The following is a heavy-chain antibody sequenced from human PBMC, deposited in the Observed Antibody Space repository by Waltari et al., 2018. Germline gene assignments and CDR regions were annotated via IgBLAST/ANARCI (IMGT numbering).Heavy chain of an antibody. CDR1: GFTSPDYW. J-gene: IGHJ6*02. Sequence: EVQLVESGGDLVQPGGSLRLSCAASGFTSPDYWIHWARQLAGQGFVWVAEINIAGKNTSYAEAVKGRFTISRDNAKNTVFLQMDSLRSEDTAVYYCVRGNDFGFDVWGHGTTVTVSS. CDR2: INIAGKNT. V-gene: IGHV3-74*01. CDR3: VRGNDFGFDV.